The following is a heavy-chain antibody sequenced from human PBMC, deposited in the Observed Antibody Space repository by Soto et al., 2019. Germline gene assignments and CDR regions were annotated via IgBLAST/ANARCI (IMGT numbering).Heavy chain of an antibody. Sequence: PSETLSLTCAVYGGSFSGYYWSWIRQPPGKGLEWIGEINHSGSTNYNPSLKSRVTISVDTSKNQFSLKLSSVTAADTAVYYCARPGRTCYYYYLDVWGQGTTVTVSS. CDR3: ARPGRTCYYYYLDV. CDR2: INHSGST. V-gene: IGHV4-34*01. D-gene: IGHD2-8*02. J-gene: IGHJ6*03. CDR1: GGSFSGYY.